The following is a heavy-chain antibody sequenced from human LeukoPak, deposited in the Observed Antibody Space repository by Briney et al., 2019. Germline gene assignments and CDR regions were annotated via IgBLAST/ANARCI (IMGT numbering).Heavy chain of an antibody. CDR3: ARVKVQQLAPYFDY. V-gene: IGHV4-30-4*01. Sequence: PSETLSLTCTVSGGSISSGDYYWSWIRQPPGTGLEWIGYIYYSGSTYYNPSLKSRVTISVDTSKNQFSLKLSSVTAADTAVYYCARVKVQQLAPYFDYWGQGTLVTVSS. D-gene: IGHD6-13*01. CDR2: IYYSGST. CDR1: GGSISSGDYY. J-gene: IGHJ4*02.